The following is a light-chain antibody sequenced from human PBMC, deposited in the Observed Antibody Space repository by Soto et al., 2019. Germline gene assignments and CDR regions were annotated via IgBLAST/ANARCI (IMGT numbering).Light chain of an antibody. J-gene: IGLJ1*01. CDR2: EVS. CDR3: SSYTSSSTLLYV. CDR1: SSDVGCYNY. V-gene: IGLV2-14*01. Sequence: QSALTQPASVSGSPGQSITISCTGTSSDVGCYNYVSWYQQHPGKAPKLMIYEVSNRPSGVSNRFSGSKSGNTASLTISGLQAEDEADYYCSSYTSSSTLLYVFGTGTKLTVL.